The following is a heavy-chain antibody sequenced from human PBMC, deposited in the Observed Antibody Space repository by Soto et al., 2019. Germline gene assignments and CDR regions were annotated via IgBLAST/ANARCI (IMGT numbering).Heavy chain of an antibody. CDR1: GFTVSSNY. Sequence: EVLLVESGGGLVQPGGSLRLSCAASGFTVSSNYMYWVRQAPGKGLEWVSAIYSGGSTYYADSLKGRFTISRDNSKNTVFLQMNSLRAEDTAVYYCARDPFGANYFDYWGQGTLVTVSS. CDR3: ARDPFGANYFDY. J-gene: IGHJ4*02. CDR2: IYSGGST. V-gene: IGHV3-66*01. D-gene: IGHD3-10*01.